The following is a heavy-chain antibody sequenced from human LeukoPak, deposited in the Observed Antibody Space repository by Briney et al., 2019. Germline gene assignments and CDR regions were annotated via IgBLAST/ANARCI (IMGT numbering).Heavy chain of an antibody. D-gene: IGHD6-19*01. CDR1: GFTFRSYG. CDR2: ISYDGSNK. J-gene: IGHJ4*02. Sequence: GGSLRLSCAASGFTFRSYGMHWVRQAPGKGLEWVAVISYDGSNKYCADSVKGRFTISRDNSKNTLYLQMNSLRAEDTAVYYCARGSGWIFDYWGQGTLVTVSS. V-gene: IGHV3-30*03. CDR3: ARGSGWIFDY.